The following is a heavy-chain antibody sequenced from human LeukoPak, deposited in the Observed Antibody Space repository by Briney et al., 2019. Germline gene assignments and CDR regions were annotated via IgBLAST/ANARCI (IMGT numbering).Heavy chain of an antibody. D-gene: IGHD2-21*01. J-gene: IGHJ4*02. CDR1: GFTFSGST. CDR2: IRTKPNTYAT. Sequence: GGSLRLSCAASGFTFSGSTIHWVRQASGKGLEWVGRIRTKPNTYATAYVASVKVRFTISRDDSKNTAYLQMNSLKIDDTAVYYCSRHTERGGDWGQGTLVTVSS. V-gene: IGHV3-73*01. CDR3: SRHTERGGD.